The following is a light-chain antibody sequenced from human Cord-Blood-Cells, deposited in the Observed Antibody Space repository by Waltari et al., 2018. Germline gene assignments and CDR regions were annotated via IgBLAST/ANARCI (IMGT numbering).Light chain of an antibody. CDR2: DVS. Sequence: QSALTQPASVSGSPGQSITISCTGTSSDVGGYNYVSWYHPHPVKAPKLMIYDVSNRPSGVSNRFSGSKSGNTASLTISGLQAEDEADYYCSSYTSSSTLVFGGGTKLTVL. CDR1: SSDVGGYNY. CDR3: SSYTSSSTLV. V-gene: IGLV2-14*03. J-gene: IGLJ3*02.